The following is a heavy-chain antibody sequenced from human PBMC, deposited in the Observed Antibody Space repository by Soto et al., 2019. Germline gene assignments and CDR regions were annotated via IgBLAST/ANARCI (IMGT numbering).Heavy chain of an antibody. J-gene: IGHJ1*01. CDR3: AIAAVAATTTGYFFX. CDR1: GYTFTSYE. V-gene: IGHV1-8*01. CDR2: MKPNSGNT. Sequence: ASVKVSCKASGYTFTSYEINWVRQATGQGLEWMGSMKPNSGNTGYAHKFQGRLTMTRNTSISTAYLELSSLRSEDTAVYYCAIAAVAATTTGYFFXWGQATSVTVSX. D-gene: IGHD6-19*01.